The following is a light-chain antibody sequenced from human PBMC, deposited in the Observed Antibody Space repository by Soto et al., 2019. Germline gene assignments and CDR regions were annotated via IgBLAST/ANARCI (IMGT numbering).Light chain of an antibody. V-gene: IGLV2-23*02. Sequence: QSVLTQPASVSGSPGQSITISCTGTSSDVGTYDLVSWFQQRPGKPPQLMIYEVAQRPSGVSNRFSGSKSGNTASLTISGLQAEDEADYYCCSYAGHESQIYVFGTGTQLTVL. CDR3: CSYAGHESQIYV. CDR1: SSDVGTYDL. J-gene: IGLJ1*01. CDR2: EVA.